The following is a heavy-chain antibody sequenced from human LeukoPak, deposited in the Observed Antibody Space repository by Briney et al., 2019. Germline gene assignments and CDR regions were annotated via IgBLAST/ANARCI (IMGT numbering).Heavy chain of an antibody. D-gene: IGHD3-22*01. V-gene: IGHV4-34*01. Sequence: SETLSLTCAVYGGSFSGYYWSWIRQPPGKGLEWIGEINHSGSTNYNTSLKSRVTISVDTSKNQYSLKLSSVTAEDTAVYYCARGRTYYYDSSGYYYNFDYWGQGTLVTVSS. J-gene: IGHJ4*02. CDR1: GGSFSGYY. CDR2: INHSGST. CDR3: ARGRTYYYDSSGYYYNFDY.